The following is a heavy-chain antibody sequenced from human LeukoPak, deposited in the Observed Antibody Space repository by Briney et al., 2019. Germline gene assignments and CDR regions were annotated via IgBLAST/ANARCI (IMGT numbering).Heavy chain of an antibody. CDR3: TRGSGYSGYEYNWFDP. CDR2: IRSKAYGGTT. V-gene: IGHV3-49*04. D-gene: IGHD5-12*01. J-gene: IGHJ5*02. Sequence: GGSLRLSCTASGFTFGDYAMSWVRQAPGKGLEWVGFIRSKAYGGTTEYAASVKGRFTISRDDSKSIAYLQMNSLKTEDTAVYYCTRGSGYSGYEYNWFDPWGQGTLVTVSS. CDR1: GFTFGDYA.